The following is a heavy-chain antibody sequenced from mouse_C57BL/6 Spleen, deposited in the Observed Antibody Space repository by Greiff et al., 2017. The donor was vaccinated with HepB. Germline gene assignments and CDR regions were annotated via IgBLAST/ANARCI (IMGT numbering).Heavy chain of an antibody. J-gene: IGHJ1*03. CDR3: ARAITKGYFDV. Sequence: EVQLQQSGPELVKPGASVKMSCKASGYTFTDYNMHWVKQSHGKSLEWIGYINPNNGGTSYNQKFKGKATLTGNKSSSTAYMELRSLTSEDSAVYYCARAITKGYFDVWGTGTTVTVSS. CDR1: GYTFTDYN. D-gene: IGHD1-1*01. CDR2: INPNNGGT. V-gene: IGHV1-22*01.